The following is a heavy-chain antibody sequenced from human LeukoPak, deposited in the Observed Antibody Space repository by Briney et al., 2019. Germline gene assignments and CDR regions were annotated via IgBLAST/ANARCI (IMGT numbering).Heavy chain of an antibody. V-gene: IGHV1-8*01. CDR2: MNPNSGNT. Sequence: ASVKVSCKASGYTFTSYDTNWVRQATGQGLEWMGWMNPNSGNTGYARKFQGRVTMTRNTSISTAYMELSSLRSEDTAVYYCARARRTAMVRGDYYYYMDVWGKGTTVTVSS. D-gene: IGHD5-18*01. J-gene: IGHJ6*03. CDR1: GYTFTSYD. CDR3: ARARRTAMVRGDYYYYMDV.